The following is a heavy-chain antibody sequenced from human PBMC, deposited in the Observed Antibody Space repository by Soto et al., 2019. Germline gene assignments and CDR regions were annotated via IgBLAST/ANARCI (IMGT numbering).Heavy chain of an antibody. CDR1: GFTFSSYA. CDR3: AKDRHSSGWYGGYFDY. CDR2: ISGSGGST. V-gene: IGHV3-23*01. D-gene: IGHD6-19*01. J-gene: IGHJ4*02. Sequence: GGSLRLSCAASGFTFSSYAMSWVRQAPGKGLEWVSAISGSGGSTYYADSVKGRFTISRDKSKNTLYLQMNSLRAEDTAVYYCAKDRHSSGWYGGYFDYWGQGTLVTVSS.